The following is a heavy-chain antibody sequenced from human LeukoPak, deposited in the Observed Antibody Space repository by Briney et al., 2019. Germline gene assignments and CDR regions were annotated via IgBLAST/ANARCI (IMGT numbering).Heavy chain of an antibody. CDR3: ARDWHGAFDY. CDR2: VSDSGGST. CDR1: GFTFSSYA. J-gene: IGHJ4*02. D-gene: IGHD3-10*01. Sequence: GGSLRLSCAASGFTFSSYAMSWVRQAPGKGLEWVSAVSDSGGSTYYADSVKGRFTISRDNSKNTLYLQMNSLRAEDTAVYYCARDWHGAFDYWGQGTLVTVSS. V-gene: IGHV3-23*01.